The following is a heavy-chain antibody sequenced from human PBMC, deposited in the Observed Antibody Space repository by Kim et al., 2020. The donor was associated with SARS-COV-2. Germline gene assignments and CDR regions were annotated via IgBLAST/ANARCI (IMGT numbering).Heavy chain of an antibody. D-gene: IGHD3-10*01. V-gene: IGHV7-4-1*02. CDR3: ARDVTMASFDP. CDR2: INTNTGNP. Sequence: ASVKVSCKAEGYSLTSYALNWVRQAPGQGLEWMGWINTNTGNPTYAQGFTGRFVFSLDTSVSTAYLQISSLKAEDTAVYYCARDVTMASFDPWGQGTLVTVSS. CDR1: GYSLTSYA. J-gene: IGHJ5*02.